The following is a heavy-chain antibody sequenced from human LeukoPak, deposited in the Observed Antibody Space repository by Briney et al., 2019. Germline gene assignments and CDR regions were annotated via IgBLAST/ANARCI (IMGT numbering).Heavy chain of an antibody. CDR2: IYHSGST. CDR3: ARLGYYDFWSGYYHFDY. CDR1: GYSISSGYY. D-gene: IGHD3-3*01. J-gene: IGHJ4*02. V-gene: IGHV4-38-2*01. Sequence: SETLSLTCAVSGYSISSGYYWGWIRQPPGKGLERIGSIYHSGSTYYNPSLKSRVTISVDTSKNQFSLKLSSVTAADTAVYYCARLGYYDFWSGYYHFDYWGQGTLVTVSS.